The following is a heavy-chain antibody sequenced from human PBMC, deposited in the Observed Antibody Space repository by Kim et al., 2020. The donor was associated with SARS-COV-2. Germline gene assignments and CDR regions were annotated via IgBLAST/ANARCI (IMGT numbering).Heavy chain of an antibody. CDR3: ARARRSIVATIPFDY. V-gene: IGHV4-34*01. D-gene: IGHD5-12*01. Sequence: SETLSLTCAVYGGSFSGYYWSWIRQPPGKGLEWIGEINHSGSTNYNPSLKSRVTISVDTSKNQFSLKLSSVTAADTAVYYCARARRSIVATIPFDYWGQG. CDR2: INHSGST. CDR1: GGSFSGYY. J-gene: IGHJ4*02.